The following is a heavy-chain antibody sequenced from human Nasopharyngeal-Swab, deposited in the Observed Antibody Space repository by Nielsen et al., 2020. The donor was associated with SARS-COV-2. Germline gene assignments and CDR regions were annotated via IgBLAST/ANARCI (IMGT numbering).Heavy chain of an antibody. Sequence: GESLKISWAASGFTFSDYYMSWIRQAPGKGLEWVSYISSSGSTIYYADSVKGRFTISRDNAKNSLYLQMNSLRAEDTAVYYCARVYPLSSWSFDYWGQGTLVTVSS. CDR2: ISSSGSTI. CDR3: ARVYPLSSWSFDY. D-gene: IGHD6-13*01. V-gene: IGHV3-11*04. CDR1: GFTFSDYY. J-gene: IGHJ4*02.